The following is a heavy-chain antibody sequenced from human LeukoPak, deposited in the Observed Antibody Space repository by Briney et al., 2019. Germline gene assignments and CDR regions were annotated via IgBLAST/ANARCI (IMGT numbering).Heavy chain of an antibody. CDR3: ARAGSSGYLYLDY. D-gene: IGHD3-22*01. J-gene: IGHJ4*02. Sequence: SETLSLTCTVSGASLISYYWNWIRQPPGKGLEWIGYIYYNGSPNYNPSLKSRVTMSQDTSKNQFSLKLSSVTAADTAVYYCARAGSSGYLYLDYWGQGTLVTVSS. V-gene: IGHV4-59*12. CDR2: IYYNGSP. CDR1: GASLISYY.